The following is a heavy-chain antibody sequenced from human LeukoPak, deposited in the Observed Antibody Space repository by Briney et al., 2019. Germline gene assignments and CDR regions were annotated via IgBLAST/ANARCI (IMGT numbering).Heavy chain of an antibody. Sequence: SQTLSLTCAVSGGSISSGGYSWSWIRQPPGKGLEWIGYIYHSGSTNYNPSLKSRVTISVDKSKNQFSLKLSSVTAADTAVYYCVWLGSLWGQGTLVTVSS. V-gene: IGHV4-30-2*01. CDR3: VWLGSL. D-gene: IGHD3-22*01. CDR1: GGSISSGGYS. J-gene: IGHJ4*02. CDR2: IYHSGST.